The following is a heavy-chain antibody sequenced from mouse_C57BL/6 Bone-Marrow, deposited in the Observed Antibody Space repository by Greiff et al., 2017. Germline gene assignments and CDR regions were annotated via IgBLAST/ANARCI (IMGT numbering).Heavy chain of an antibody. Sequence: EVKLMESGGDLVKPGGSLKLSCAASGFTFSSYGMSWVRQTPDKRLEWVATISSGGSYTYYPDSVKGRFTISRDNAKNTLYLQMSSLKSEDTAMYYCARHGYYWYFDVWGTGTTVTVSS. CDR3: ARHGYYWYFDV. V-gene: IGHV5-6*01. J-gene: IGHJ1*03. CDR2: ISSGGSYT. D-gene: IGHD2-2*01. CDR1: GFTFSSYG.